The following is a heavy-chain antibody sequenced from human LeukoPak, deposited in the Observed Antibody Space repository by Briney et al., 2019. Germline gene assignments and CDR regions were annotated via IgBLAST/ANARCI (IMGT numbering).Heavy chain of an antibody. Sequence: GGSLRLSCAASGFTFSSYSMNWVRQAPGKGLEWVSSISSSSSYIYYADSVKGRFTISRDNAKNSLYLQMNSLRAEDTAVYYCARHTYSGYDFVYAFDIWGQGTMVTVSS. CDR1: GFTFSSYS. D-gene: IGHD5-12*01. J-gene: IGHJ3*02. V-gene: IGHV3-21*01. CDR3: ARHTYSGYDFVYAFDI. CDR2: ISSSSSYI.